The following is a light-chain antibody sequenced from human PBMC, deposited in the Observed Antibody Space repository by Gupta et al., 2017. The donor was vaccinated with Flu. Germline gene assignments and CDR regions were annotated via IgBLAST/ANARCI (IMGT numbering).Light chain of an antibody. CDR2: GAS. J-gene: IGKJ1*01. CDR3: QQDGSSPRT. CDR1: QSVSSSY. V-gene: IGKV3-20*01. Sequence: EIVLTQSPGTLSLSPGERATLSCRASQSVSSSYLAWYQQKPGQAPRLLIYGASSRATGIPDRFSGSGSGTDFTLTISRLAPEDFAVYYCQQDGSSPRTFGQGTKVEIK.